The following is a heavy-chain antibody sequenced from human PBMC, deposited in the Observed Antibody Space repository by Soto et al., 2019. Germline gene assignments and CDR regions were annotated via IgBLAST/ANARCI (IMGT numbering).Heavy chain of an antibody. D-gene: IGHD1-26*01. Sequence: EVQLVESGGGLVQPGGSLRLSCVASRFIFNSYSINWVRQAPGTGLEWISYINSGSTSVFYADSVKGRFSISRDNAKNSLYLQMNSLRAEDTAVYYCASSASPDAYWGQGTLVTVSS. CDR1: RFIFNSYS. CDR3: ASSASPDAY. CDR2: INSGSTSV. J-gene: IGHJ4*02. V-gene: IGHV3-48*01.